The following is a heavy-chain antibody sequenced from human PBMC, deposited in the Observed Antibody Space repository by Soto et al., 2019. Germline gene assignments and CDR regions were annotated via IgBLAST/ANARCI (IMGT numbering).Heavy chain of an antibody. V-gene: IGHV1-18*04. CDR1: GYSYTSYG. Sequence: QVQLVQSGAEVKITGASVKISCRTSGYSYTSYGITWLRQAPGQGFEWMGWISARYGNTNYAEKFQDRVTMSTDTSTTTAYLDLKNLRFHYTAVYYCARGAAARHTLGPWGQGTVVTVS. J-gene: IGHJ5*02. CDR2: ISARYGNT. D-gene: IGHD6-13*01. CDR3: ARGAAARHTLGP.